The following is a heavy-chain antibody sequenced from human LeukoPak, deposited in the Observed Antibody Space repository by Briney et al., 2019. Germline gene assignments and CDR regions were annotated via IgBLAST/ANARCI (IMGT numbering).Heavy chain of an antibody. D-gene: IGHD2-15*01. CDR2: IYYSGST. CDR3: ARLTPGLLVSNWFDP. CDR1: GGSISSSSYY. J-gene: IGHJ5*02. Sequence: SETLSLTCTVSGGSISSSSYYWGWIRQPPGKGLEWIGSIYYSGSTYYNPSLKSRVTISVDTSKNQFSLKLSSVTAADTAVYYCARLTPGLLVSNWFDPWGQGTLVTVSS. V-gene: IGHV4-39*07.